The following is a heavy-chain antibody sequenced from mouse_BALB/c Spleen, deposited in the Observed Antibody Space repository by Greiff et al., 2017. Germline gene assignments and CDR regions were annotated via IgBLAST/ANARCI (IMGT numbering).Heavy chain of an antibody. CDR3: ARVYGRDYIDY. Sequence: DVMLVESGGGLVQPGGSRKLSCAASGFTFSDYGMAWVRQAPGKGPEWVAFISNLAYSIYYADTVTGRFTISRENAKNTLYLEMSSLRSEDTSMYCCARVYGRDYIDYWGQGTTLTVSS. V-gene: IGHV5-15*02. CDR2: ISNLAYSI. D-gene: IGHD1-1*01. CDR1: GFTFSDYG. J-gene: IGHJ2*01.